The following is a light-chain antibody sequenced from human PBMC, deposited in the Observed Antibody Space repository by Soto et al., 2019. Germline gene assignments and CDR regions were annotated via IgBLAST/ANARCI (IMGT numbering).Light chain of an antibody. CDR2: GAS. CDR3: LQDYNYPFT. CDR1: QDIRKD. Sequence: AIQMTQSPSSLSSSVLYIVAITCLASQDIRKDLAWYQQKPGKAPQILIYGASTLQTGVASRFSGSGSATDFTLTISSLQPEDSAAYYCLQDYNYPFTFGQGTKVDIK. V-gene: IGKV1-6*01. J-gene: IGKJ2*01.